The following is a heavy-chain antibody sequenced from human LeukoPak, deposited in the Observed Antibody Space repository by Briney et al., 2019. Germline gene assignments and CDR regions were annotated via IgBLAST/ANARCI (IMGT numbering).Heavy chain of an antibody. CDR1: GFTFSGSP. Sequence: PGGSLILSCAASGFTFSGSPILWVRQASGKGLEWVGRIRSKADNYATACAASVQGRCTISRDDSKSTAYLQLNSLKTADTAVYYCARVLASSGYYRFDYWGQGTLVTVSS. J-gene: IGHJ4*02. V-gene: IGHV3-73*01. D-gene: IGHD3-22*01. CDR2: IRSKADNYAT. CDR3: ARVLASSGYYRFDY.